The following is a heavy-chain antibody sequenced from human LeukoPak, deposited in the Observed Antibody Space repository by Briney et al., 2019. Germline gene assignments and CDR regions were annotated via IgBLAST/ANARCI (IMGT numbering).Heavy chain of an antibody. CDR2: IKTDGREK. V-gene: IGHV3-7*03. J-gene: IGHJ4*02. CDR1: GFTFSSYW. D-gene: IGHD3-10*01. CDR3: ARDDFAGYGSGSPPFDY. Sequence: GGSLRLSCAASGFTFSSYWMNWVRQAPGKGLEWVPNIKTDGREKYNVDSVKGRFTISRDNAKNSLYLQMNSLRAEDTAVYYCARDDFAGYGSGSPPFDYWGQGTLVTVSS.